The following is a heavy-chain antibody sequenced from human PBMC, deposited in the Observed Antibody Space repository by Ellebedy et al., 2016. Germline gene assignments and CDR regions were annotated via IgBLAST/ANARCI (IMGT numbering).Heavy chain of an antibody. J-gene: IGHJ6*03. CDR2: IYTSGST. D-gene: IGHD6-19*01. Sequence: SETLSLXXTVSGGSISSGSYYWSWIRQPAGKGLEWIGRIYTSGSTNYNPSLKSRVTMSVDTSKNQFSLKLSSVTAADTAVYYCARSSEWYYYYMDVWGKGTTVTVSS. V-gene: IGHV4-61*02. CDR1: GGSISSGSYY. CDR3: ARSSEWYYYYMDV.